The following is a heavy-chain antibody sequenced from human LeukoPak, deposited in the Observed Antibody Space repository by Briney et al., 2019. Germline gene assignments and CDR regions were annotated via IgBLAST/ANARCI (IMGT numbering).Heavy chain of an antibody. CDR2: IYYTGRT. J-gene: IGHJ4*02. CDR1: GGSISSYY. CDR3: ARDYYDSSGCFGS. V-gene: IGHV4-59*01. Sequence: SETLSLTCTVSGGSISSYYWSWIRQPPGKGLEWIGYIYYTGRTNYNPSLKSRVTMSVDTSKKHFSLNLSSVTAADTAVYYCARDYYDSSGCFGSWGQGTLVTVSS. D-gene: IGHD3-22*01.